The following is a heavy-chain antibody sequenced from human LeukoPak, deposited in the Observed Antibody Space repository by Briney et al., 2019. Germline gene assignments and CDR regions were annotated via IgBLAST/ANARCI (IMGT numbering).Heavy chain of an antibody. CDR3: TRDLLGGSGTFDP. D-gene: IGHD3-10*01. V-gene: IGHV1-2*02. Sequence: GASVKVSCKASGYTFTGYYMHWVRQAPGQGREWMGWINPNSGDTKYAQKFQGRVTMTKDTSISTAYMELSRLRSDDPAVYYCTRDLLGGSGTFDPWGQGTLVTVSS. CDR2: INPNSGDT. J-gene: IGHJ5*02. CDR1: GYTFTGYY.